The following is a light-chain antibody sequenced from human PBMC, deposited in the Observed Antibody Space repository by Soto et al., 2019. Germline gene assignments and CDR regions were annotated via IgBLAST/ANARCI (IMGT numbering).Light chain of an antibody. Sequence: EVVLTQSPCTLSLSPGERATLSCRASQSVSSNYLAWCQQKPGQAPRLLIYGASSRATGIPDRFSGSGSGTDFTLTISRLEPEDFAVYYCQQYGSSPWTFGQGTKVEIK. CDR3: QQYGSSPWT. CDR2: GAS. J-gene: IGKJ1*01. V-gene: IGKV3-20*01. CDR1: QSVSSNY.